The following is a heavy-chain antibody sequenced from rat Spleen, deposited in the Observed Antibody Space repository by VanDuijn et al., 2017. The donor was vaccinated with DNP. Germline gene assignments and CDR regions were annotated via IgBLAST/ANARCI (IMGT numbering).Heavy chain of an antibody. V-gene: IGHV5-7*01. D-gene: IGHD1-5*01. CDR3: ARHGEVPXRYAMDA. CDR2: ISYDGGST. Sequence: EVQLVESGGGLVQPGRSLKLSCAASGFTFSDYYMAWVRQAPTTGLEWVASISYDGGSTYYRDSVTGRFTISRDNAKSTLFLQMDSLRSEETDTXYCARHGEVPXRYAMDAWGQGTAVTVSS. CDR1: GFTFSDYY. J-gene: IGHJ4*01.